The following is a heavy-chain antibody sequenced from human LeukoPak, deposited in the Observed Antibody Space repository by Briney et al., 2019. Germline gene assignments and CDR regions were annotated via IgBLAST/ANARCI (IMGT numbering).Heavy chain of an antibody. CDR1: GGSITSYY. D-gene: IGHD6-19*01. Sequence: SETLSLTCTVSGGSITSYYWSWIRQPPGRGLEWIGYIYYSGHTTYNPSLKSRVTISVDTSKNQFSLKLNSVTAADTAVYYCARRVAGTYYYGMDVWGQGTTVTVSS. V-gene: IGHV4-59*01. CDR3: ARRVAGTYYYGMDV. CDR2: IYYSGHT. J-gene: IGHJ6*02.